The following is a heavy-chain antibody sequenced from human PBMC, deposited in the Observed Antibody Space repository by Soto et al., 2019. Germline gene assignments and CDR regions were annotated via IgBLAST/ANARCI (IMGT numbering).Heavy chain of an antibody. CDR1: GFTFNSYA. D-gene: IGHD5-12*01. Sequence: PGGSLRLSCAVSGFTFNSYAMNWVRQAPGKGLEWVSSISGSGRTTYYADAVKGRFTISRDNSKNTLFLQMNSLRSEDTAVYYCAKGVTTIVATGSWFDHWGQGTLVNV. CDR3: AKGVTTIVATGSWFDH. V-gene: IGHV3-23*01. J-gene: IGHJ5*02. CDR2: ISGSGRTT.